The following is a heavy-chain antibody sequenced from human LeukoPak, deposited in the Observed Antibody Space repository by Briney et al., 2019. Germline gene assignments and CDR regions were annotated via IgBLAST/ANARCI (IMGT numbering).Heavy chain of an antibody. CDR1: GFTFSTYA. V-gene: IGHV3-23*01. Sequence: GGSLRLSCAASGFTFSTYAMMWVRQAPGKGLEWVSTISGIGVSTLYADSVRGRFTISRDNSKNTLYLQMNSLRAEDTAVYYCAPSYSTSRGSYFDYWGQGTLVTVSS. D-gene: IGHD6-6*01. CDR3: APSYSTSRGSYFDY. J-gene: IGHJ4*02. CDR2: ISGIGVST.